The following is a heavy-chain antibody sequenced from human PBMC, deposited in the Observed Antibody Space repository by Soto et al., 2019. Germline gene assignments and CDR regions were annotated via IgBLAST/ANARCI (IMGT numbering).Heavy chain of an antibody. Sequence: GASVKVSCKASGYTFTGYYMHWVRQAPGQGLEWMGWINPNSGGTNYAQKFQGWVTMTRDTSISTAYMELSRLRSDDTAVYYCARGGVDCYGSGSYYNSIGSGKNWFDPWGQGTLVTVSS. CDR2: INPNSGGT. CDR1: GYTFTGYY. V-gene: IGHV1-2*04. D-gene: IGHD3-10*01. J-gene: IGHJ5*02. CDR3: ARGGVDCYGSGSYYNSIGSGKNWFDP.